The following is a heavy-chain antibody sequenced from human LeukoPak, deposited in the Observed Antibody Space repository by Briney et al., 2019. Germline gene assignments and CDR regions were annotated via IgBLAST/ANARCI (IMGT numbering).Heavy chain of an antibody. CDR1: GLSFCNYW. CDR3: TRDFDP. Sequence: GSLRLSCVASGLSFCNYWMDWVRQAPGKGREWVGNIKQDGSEKYYVESVKGRLNISRDNAKNSLYLDMNSLRVEDTAIYYCTRDFDPWGQGTLVTASS. J-gene: IGHJ5*02. CDR2: IKQDGSEK. V-gene: IGHV3-7*01.